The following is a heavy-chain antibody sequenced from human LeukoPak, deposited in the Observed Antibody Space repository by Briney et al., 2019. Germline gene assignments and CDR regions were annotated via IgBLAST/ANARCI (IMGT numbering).Heavy chain of an antibody. J-gene: IGHJ4*02. CDR1: GYSISSGYY. V-gene: IGHV4-38-2*01. D-gene: IGHD2-15*01. CDR2: IYHSGST. CDR3: ARSLYCSGGSCYFDY. Sequence: SETLSLTCAVSGYSISSGYYWGLIRQPPGKGLEWIGSIYHSGSTYYNPSLKSRVTISVDTSKDQFSLKLSSVTAADTAVYYCARSLYCSGGSCYFDYWGQGTLVTVSS.